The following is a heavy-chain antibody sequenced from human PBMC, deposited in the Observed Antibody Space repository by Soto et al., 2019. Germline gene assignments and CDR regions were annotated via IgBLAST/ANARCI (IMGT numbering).Heavy chain of an antibody. CDR3: ARDLEMATIKHYYYGMDV. Sequence: QVQRQESGPGLVKPSETLSLTCTVSGGSVSSGSYYWSWIRQPPGKGLEWIGYIYYSGSTNYNPSLKSRVTISVDTSKNQFSLKLSSVTAADTAVYYCARDLEMATIKHYYYGMDVWGQGTTVTVSS. D-gene: IGHD5-12*01. CDR1: GGSVSSGSYY. J-gene: IGHJ6*02. V-gene: IGHV4-61*01. CDR2: IYYSGST.